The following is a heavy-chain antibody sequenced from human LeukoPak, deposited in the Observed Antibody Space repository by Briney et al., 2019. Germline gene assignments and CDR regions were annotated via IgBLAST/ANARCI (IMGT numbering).Heavy chain of an antibody. CDR3: ARKDDYASDY. CDR2: IYPDDSDT. Sequence: GESLQISCKGYGYSFSNYWIGWVRQMPGKGLEWMGIIYPDDSDTRYSPSFEGQITMSADKSINTAYLQWSSLKASDTAMYYCARKDDYASDYWGQGTLVTVSS. D-gene: IGHD4-17*01. J-gene: IGHJ4*02. CDR1: GYSFSNYW. V-gene: IGHV5-51*01.